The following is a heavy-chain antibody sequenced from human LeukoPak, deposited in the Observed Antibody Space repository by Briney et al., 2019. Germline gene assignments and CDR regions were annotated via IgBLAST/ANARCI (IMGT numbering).Heavy chain of an antibody. J-gene: IGHJ6*03. D-gene: IGHD1-1*01. Sequence: GGSLRLSCAASGFTFSSYGMHWVRQAPGKGLEWVAVIWYDGSNKYYADSVKGRFTISRDKSKNTLYLQMNSLRAEDTAVYHCAKQNVPTTGSNYYMDVWGTGTTVTVSS. V-gene: IGHV3-33*03. CDR3: AKQNVPTTGSNYYMDV. CDR2: IWYDGSNK. CDR1: GFTFSSYG.